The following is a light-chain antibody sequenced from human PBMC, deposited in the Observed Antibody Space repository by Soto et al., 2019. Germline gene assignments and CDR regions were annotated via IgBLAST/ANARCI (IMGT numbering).Light chain of an antibody. J-gene: IGKJ1*01. V-gene: IGKV1-39*01. CDR1: QNINNY. CDR2: AAS. CDR3: QQSYSTTWT. Sequence: DIQMTQSPSSLSASVGDRVTITCQASQNINNYLNWYQQKPGKAPKLLIYAASSLQSGVPSRFSGSGSKTDFTLTVSSLQPEDFATYSCQQSYSTTWTFGQGTKVDI.